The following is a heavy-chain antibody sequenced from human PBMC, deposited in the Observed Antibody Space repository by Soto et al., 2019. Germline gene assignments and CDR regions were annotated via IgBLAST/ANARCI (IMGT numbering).Heavy chain of an antibody. CDR1: GYSFTSYW. D-gene: IGHD4-4*01. Sequence: PGASLKISCKGSGYSFTSYWISWVRQMPGKGLEWMGRIDPSDSYTNYSPSFQGHVTISADKSISTAYLQWSSLKASDTAMYYCARRDSNHDYYYYGMDVWGQGTTVTVSS. CDR2: IDPSDSYT. V-gene: IGHV5-10-1*01. CDR3: ARRDSNHDYYYYGMDV. J-gene: IGHJ6*02.